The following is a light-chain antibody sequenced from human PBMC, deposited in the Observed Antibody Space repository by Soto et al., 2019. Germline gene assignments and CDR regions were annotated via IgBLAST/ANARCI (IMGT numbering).Light chain of an antibody. CDR2: VVT. CDR1: SIDVGDSDF. Sequence: QSPLTQPRSVSGSPGQSVTISCTGTSIDVGDSDFVSWYQQHPGKAPKLMIYVVTKRPSGVPDRFSGSKSGNTASLTISGLQDEDEADYYCSSFAATHTCIFGTGTKVTVL. V-gene: IGLV2-11*01. J-gene: IGLJ1*01. CDR3: SSFAATHTCI.